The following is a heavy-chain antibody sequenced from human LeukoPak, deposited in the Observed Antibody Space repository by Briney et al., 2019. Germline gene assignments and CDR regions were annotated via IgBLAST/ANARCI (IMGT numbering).Heavy chain of an antibody. V-gene: IGHV5-51*01. CDR1: GYSFTSYW. Sequence: GESLQISCKGSGYSFTSYWIGWVRQTPGKGLEWMGIIYPGDSDTRDSPSFQGQVTISVDKSISTAYLQWSSLKASDTAIFYCARQNWNGAFDIWGQGTMVTVSS. CDR3: ARQNWNGAFDI. CDR2: IYPGDSDT. D-gene: IGHD1-1*01. J-gene: IGHJ3*02.